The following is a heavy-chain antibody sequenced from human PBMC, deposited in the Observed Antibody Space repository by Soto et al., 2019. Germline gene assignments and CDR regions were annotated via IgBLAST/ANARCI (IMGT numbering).Heavy chain of an antibody. CDR2: ISYDGSNT. CDR3: AKEGGLSGSYYISSSYYFDY. CDR1: GFTFSSYG. J-gene: IGHJ4*02. D-gene: IGHD1-26*01. Sequence: GGSLRLSCAASGFTFSSYGMHWVRQAPGKGLEWVAIISYDGSNTYYADSVKGRFTISRDNSKNTLYLQMNSLRAEDTSVYYCAKEGGLSGSYYISSSYYFDYWGQGTPVTVSS. V-gene: IGHV3-30*18.